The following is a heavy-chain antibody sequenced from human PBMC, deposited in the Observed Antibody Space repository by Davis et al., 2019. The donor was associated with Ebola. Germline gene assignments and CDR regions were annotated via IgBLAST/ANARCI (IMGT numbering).Heavy chain of an antibody. CDR3: ARDVESWSSGWGVGIYYYGMDV. J-gene: IGHJ6*02. CDR1: GFTINDYF. Sequence: GESLKISCAISGFTINDYFMTWIRQAPGKGLEWVAYISGRDDYSNYAESVRGRFTISRDNAKNSLYLQMNSLRAEDTAVYYCARDVESWSSGWGVGIYYYGMDVWGQGTTVTVSS. D-gene: IGHD6-19*01. V-gene: IGHV3-11*06. CDR2: ISGRDDYS.